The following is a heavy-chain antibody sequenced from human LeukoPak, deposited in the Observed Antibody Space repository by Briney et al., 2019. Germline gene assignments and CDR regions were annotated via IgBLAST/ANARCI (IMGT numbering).Heavy chain of an antibody. CDR1: GFTFSSCA. CDR3: ARGQVLRFLEWLYYFDY. D-gene: IGHD3-3*01. Sequence: GGSLRLSCAASGFTFSSCAMHWVRQAPGKGLEWVAVISYDGSNKYYADSVKGRFTISRDNSKNTLYLQMNSLRAEDTAVYYCARGQVLRFLEWLYYFDYWGQGTLVTVSS. J-gene: IGHJ4*02. V-gene: IGHV3-30-3*01. CDR2: ISYDGSNK.